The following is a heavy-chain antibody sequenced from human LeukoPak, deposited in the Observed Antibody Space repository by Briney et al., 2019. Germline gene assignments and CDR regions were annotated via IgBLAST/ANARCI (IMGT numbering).Heavy chain of an antibody. J-gene: IGHJ6*02. CDR1: GFTFSSYA. V-gene: IGHV3-30*04. D-gene: IGHD2-21*02. CDR3: ARLPVVVTGDSLYGMDV. Sequence: GGSLRLSCAASGFTFSSYAMHWVRQAPGRGLEWVAVISYDGSNKYYADSVKGRFTISRDNSKNTLYLQMNSLRAEDTAVYYCARLPVVVTGDSLYGMDVWGQGTTVTVSS. CDR2: ISYDGSNK.